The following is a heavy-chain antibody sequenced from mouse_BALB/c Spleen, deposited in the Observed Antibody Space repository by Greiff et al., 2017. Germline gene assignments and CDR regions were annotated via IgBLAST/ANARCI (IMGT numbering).Heavy chain of an antibody. V-gene: IGHV5-4*02. J-gene: IGHJ1*01. CDR3: AVLWLRRYFDV. CDR1: GFTFSDYY. Sequence: EVKLVESGGGLVKPGGSLKLSCAASGFTFSDYYMYWVRQTPEKRLEWVATISDGGSYTYYPDSVKGRFTISRDNAKNNLYLQMSSLKSEDTAMYYCAVLWLRRYFDVWGAGTTVTVSS. D-gene: IGHD2-2*01. CDR2: ISDGGSYT.